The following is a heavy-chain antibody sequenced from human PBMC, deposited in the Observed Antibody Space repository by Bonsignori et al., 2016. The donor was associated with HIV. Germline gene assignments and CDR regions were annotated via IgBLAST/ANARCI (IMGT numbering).Heavy chain of an antibody. CDR3: ARAGGSNSGWYLPYYYYYMDV. D-gene: IGHD6-19*01. CDR1: GFTFSSYE. V-gene: IGHV3-48*03. J-gene: IGHJ6*03. Sequence: GGSLRLSCAASGFTFSSYEMNWVRQAPGKGLEWVSYISSSGSTIYYADSVKGRFTISRDNAKNSLYLQMNSLRAEDTAVYYCARAGGSNSGWYLPYYYYYMDVWGKGTTVTVSS. CDR2: ISSSGSTI.